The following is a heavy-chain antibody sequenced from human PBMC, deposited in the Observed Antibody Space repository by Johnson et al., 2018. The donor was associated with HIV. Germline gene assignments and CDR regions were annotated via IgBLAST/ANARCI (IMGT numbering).Heavy chain of an antibody. CDR2: ISYDGSNE. CDR1: GFTFSDYY. J-gene: IGHJ3*02. V-gene: IGHV3-30*03. D-gene: IGHD1-26*01. Sequence: QEQLVESGGGLVKPGGSLRLSCAASGFTFSDYYMSWIRQAPGKGLEWVAVISYDGSNEYFADSVKGRFTISRDNSKNTLYLQMNSLRAEDTAVYYCARSLPGRGSYYAFDIWGQGTMVTGSS. CDR3: ARSLPGRGSYYAFDI.